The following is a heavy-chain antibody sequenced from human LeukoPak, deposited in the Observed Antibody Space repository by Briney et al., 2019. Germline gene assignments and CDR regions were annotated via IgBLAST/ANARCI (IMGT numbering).Heavy chain of an antibody. CDR1: GGSISSSSYY. Sequence: PSETLSLTCTVSGGSISSSSYYWDWIRQPPGKGLEWIGSIYYTGSTYYNPSLKSRFTISVDTSKNQFSLKLSSVTAADTAVYYCARGNRQKPLHFDYWGQGTLVTVSS. D-gene: IGHD1-14*01. CDR3: ARGNRQKPLHFDY. J-gene: IGHJ4*02. CDR2: IYYTGST. V-gene: IGHV4-39*07.